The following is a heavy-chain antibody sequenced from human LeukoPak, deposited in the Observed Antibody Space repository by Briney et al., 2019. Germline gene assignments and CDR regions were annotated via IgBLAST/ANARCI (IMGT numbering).Heavy chain of an antibody. CDR2: FTSMSRTI. CDR1: GFTFSRYS. V-gene: IGHV3-21*01. CDR3: ARQSSGIAATDKIDY. D-gene: IGHD6-13*01. Sequence: GGSLRLSCAASGFTFSRYSMTWVRQAPGKGLEWVSSFTSMSRTIYYADSVKGRFTISRDDAKESLYLQMNSLRAEDTAIYYCARQSSGIAATDKIDYWGQGVLVTVSS. J-gene: IGHJ4*02.